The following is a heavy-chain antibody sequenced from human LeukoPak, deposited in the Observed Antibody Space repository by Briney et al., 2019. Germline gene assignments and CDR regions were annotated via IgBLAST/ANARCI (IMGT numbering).Heavy chain of an antibody. D-gene: IGHD4-11*01. V-gene: IGHV3-48*03. CDR1: GFIFSSYE. CDR2: ISISGSTI. J-gene: IGHJ6*02. Sequence: GGSLRLSCAASGFIFSSYEMNWVRQAPGKGLEWVSYISISGSTIYHADSVKGRFTISRDNAKNSLYLQMNSLRAEDTAVYYCARGGYSNANKFYYYGMDVWGQGTTVTV. CDR3: ARGGYSNANKFYYYGMDV.